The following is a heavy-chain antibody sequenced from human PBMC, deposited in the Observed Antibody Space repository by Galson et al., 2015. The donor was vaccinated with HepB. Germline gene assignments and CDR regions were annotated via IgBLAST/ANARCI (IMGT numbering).Heavy chain of an antibody. J-gene: IGHJ3*02. CDR2: IIPIFGTA. Sequence: SVKVSCKASGYTFTSYGISWVRQAPGQGLEWMGWIIPIFGTANYAQKFQGRVTITADESTSTAYMELSSLRSEDTAVYYCARDDVAYCGGDCYSIRAFDIWGQGTMVTVSS. D-gene: IGHD2-21*01. V-gene: IGHV1-69*13. CDR1: GYTFTSYG. CDR3: ARDDVAYCGGDCYSIRAFDI.